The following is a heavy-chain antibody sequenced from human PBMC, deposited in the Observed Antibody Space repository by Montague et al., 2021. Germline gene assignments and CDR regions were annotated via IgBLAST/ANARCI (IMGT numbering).Heavy chain of an antibody. D-gene: IGHD3-10*01. Sequence: SETLSLTCGVYGGSLSDYYWTWIRQSPGKGLEWIGEVSHIGSTNYNPSLKSRVTMSVDKSKNQFSLKLRSVTAANTAVYYCASDRGRFDFWGQGTVVTVSS. V-gene: IGHV4-34*01. CDR3: ASDRGRFDF. CDR2: VSHIGST. CDR1: GGSLSDYY. J-gene: IGHJ4*02.